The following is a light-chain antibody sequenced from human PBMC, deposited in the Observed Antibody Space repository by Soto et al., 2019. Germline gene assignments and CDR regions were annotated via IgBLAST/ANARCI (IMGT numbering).Light chain of an antibody. CDR1: QTVTN. CDR2: HAS. CDR3: RQYSRWLRS. J-gene: IGKJ4*01. V-gene: IGKV3-11*01. Sequence: EVVLTQSPATLSLSPGEGASLSCRASQTVTNLAWYQHKPGQAPRLLIYHASTRATGIPAGFSGSGSGTDFALSFSSLEPVDFAVYYCRQYSRWLRSFGGGTKVEIK.